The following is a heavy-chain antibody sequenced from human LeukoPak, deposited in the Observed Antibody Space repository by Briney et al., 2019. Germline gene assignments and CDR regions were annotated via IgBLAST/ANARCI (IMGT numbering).Heavy chain of an antibody. Sequence: GGSLRLSCAVSGFTFSRYDMSWVRQAPGKGLEWVSAISGGGGSTYYPDFVKGRFTISRENSKNMLYLQMNSLRAEDTAVYYCAKGVTVATPSYFDLWGRGTLVTVSS. V-gene: IGHV3-23*01. D-gene: IGHD4-17*01. CDR1: GFTFSRYD. J-gene: IGHJ2*01. CDR3: AKGVTVATPSYFDL. CDR2: ISGGGGST.